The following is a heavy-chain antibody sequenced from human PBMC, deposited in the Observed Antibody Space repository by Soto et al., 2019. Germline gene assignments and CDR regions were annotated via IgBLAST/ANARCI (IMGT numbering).Heavy chain of an antibody. V-gene: IGHV3-30-3*01. J-gene: IGHJ6*02. CDR2: ISYDGSNK. CDR1: GFTFSSYA. CDR3: ARHHGSPGSYFGLDV. D-gene: IGHD6-13*01. Sequence: AGGSLRLSCAASGFTFSSYAMHWVRQAPGKGLEWVAVISYDGSNKYYADSVKGRFTISRDNSKNTLYLQMNSLRAEDTAVYYCARHHGSPGSYFGLDVWGQGTTVTVSS.